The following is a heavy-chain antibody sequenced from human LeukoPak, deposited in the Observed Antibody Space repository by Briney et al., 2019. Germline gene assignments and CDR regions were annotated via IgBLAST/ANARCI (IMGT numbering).Heavy chain of an antibody. CDR2: IIPILGIA. D-gene: IGHD5-12*01. CDR1: GGTFSSYA. J-gene: IGHJ4*02. V-gene: IGHV1-69*04. Sequence: ASVEVSCKASGGTFSSYAISWVRQAPGQGLEWMGRIIPILGIANYAQKFQGRVTITADKSTSTAYMELSSLRSEDTAVYYCARDPRADIVATGSVERDYWGQGTLVTVSS. CDR3: ARDPRADIVATGSVERDY.